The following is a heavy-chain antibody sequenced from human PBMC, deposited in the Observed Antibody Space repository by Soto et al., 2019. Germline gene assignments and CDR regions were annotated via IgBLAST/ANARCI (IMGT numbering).Heavy chain of an antibody. V-gene: IGHV4-30-2*01. CDR3: ARRKSTSWFDP. CDR1: GGSISSGGYS. Sequence: SETLSLACAVSGGSISSGGYSWSWIRQPPGKGLEWIGYIYHSGSTYYNPSLKSRVTISVDRSKNQFSLKLSSVTAADPALYFCARRKSTSWFDPSGQRPLVTVSS. D-gene: IGHD2-8*01. CDR2: IYHSGST. J-gene: IGHJ5*02.